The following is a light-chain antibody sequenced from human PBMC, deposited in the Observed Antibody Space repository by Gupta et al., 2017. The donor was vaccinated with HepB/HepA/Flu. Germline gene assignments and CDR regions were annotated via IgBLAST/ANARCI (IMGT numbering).Light chain of an antibody. V-gene: IGLV7-46*01. J-gene: IGLJ2*01. CDR1: TGAITSGHY. CDR3: VRTYGRSWV. CDR2: DTS. Sequence: AASSQVPPPTASPGGTVTITCGPSTGAITSGHYPYWFQQKPGQAPRTLIYDTSNRHSGTPARFSGSNQGGKAALTLSGAHNEDEAEYDCVRTYGRSWVFGGGTKLTVL.